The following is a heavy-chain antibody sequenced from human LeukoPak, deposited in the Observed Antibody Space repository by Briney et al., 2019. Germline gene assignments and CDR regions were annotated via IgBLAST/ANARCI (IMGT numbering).Heavy chain of an antibody. V-gene: IGHV4-34*01. CDR3: AAVSSGWYKCDY. D-gene: IGHD6-19*01. J-gene: IGHJ4*02. CDR2: INHSGST. Sequence: SETLSLTCAVYGGSFSGYYWSWIRQPPGKGLEWIGEINHSGSTNYNPSLKSRVTISVDTSKNQFSLKLSSVTAADTAVYYCAAVSSGWYKCDYWGQGTLVTVSS. CDR1: GGSFSGYY.